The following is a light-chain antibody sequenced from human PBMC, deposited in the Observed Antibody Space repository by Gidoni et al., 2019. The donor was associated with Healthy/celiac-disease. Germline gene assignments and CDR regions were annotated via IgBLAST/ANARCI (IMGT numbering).Light chain of an antibody. J-gene: IGLJ1*01. V-gene: IGLV2-14*01. CDR2: DVS. Sequence: QSALTQPASVSASPGRSITISCTGTSSDVGGYNYVSWYQQHPGKAPKLMIYDVSNRPSGVSNRFSGSKSGNTASLTISGLQAEDEADYYCSSYTSSSTLDVFGTGTKVTVL. CDR3: SSYTSSSTLDV. CDR1: SSDVGGYNY.